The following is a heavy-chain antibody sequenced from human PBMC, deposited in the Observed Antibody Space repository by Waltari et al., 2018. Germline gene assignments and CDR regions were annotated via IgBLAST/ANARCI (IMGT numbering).Heavy chain of an antibody. CDR2: MNPNRCNT. CDR3: ARVTVRYDSSGNYYYYGMDV. Sequence: QVQLVQSGAEVKKPGASVKVSCKASGYTFTSYDINWVRQATGQGLEWMGWMNPNRCNTGYAQKFQGRVTMTRNTSISTAYMELSSLRSEDTAVYYCARVTVRYDSSGNYYYYGMDVWGQGTTVTVSS. J-gene: IGHJ6*02. CDR1: GYTFTSYD. D-gene: IGHD3-22*01. V-gene: IGHV1-8*01.